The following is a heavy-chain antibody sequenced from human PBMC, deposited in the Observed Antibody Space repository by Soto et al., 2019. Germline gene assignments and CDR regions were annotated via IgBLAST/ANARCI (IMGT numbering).Heavy chain of an antibody. CDR2: INHSGST. J-gene: IGHJ4*02. CDR3: ARGKAAAGTSGFDY. D-gene: IGHD6-13*01. Sequence: SETLSLTGAGYGGSFSGYDWSWIRQPPGKGLEWIGEINHSGSTNYNPSLKSRVTISVDTSKNQFSLKLSSVTAADTAVYYCARGKAAAGTSGFDYSGQGTLVTLSS. V-gene: IGHV4-34*01. CDR1: GGSFSGYD.